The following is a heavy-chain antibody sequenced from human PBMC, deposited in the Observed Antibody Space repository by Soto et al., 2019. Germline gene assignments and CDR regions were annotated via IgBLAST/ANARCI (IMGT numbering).Heavy chain of an antibody. D-gene: IGHD3-10*01. J-gene: IGHJ6*03. V-gene: IGHV1-46*03. CDR2: INPSGGST. CDR1: GYTFTSYY. Sequence: ASVKVSCKASGYTFTSYYMHWVRQAPGQGLEWMGIINPSGGSTSYAQKFQGRVTMTRDTSTSTVYMELSSLRSEDTAVYYCARVGGYYGSGVNYYYYYMDVWGKGTTVTVSS. CDR3: ARVGGYYGSGVNYYYYYMDV.